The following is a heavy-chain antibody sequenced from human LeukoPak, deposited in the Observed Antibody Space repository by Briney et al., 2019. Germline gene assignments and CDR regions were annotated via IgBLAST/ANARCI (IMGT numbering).Heavy chain of an antibody. CDR2: ISGSGGST. CDR3: AKSITMIVVVFYTPDY. D-gene: IGHD3-22*01. V-gene: IGHV3-23*01. J-gene: IGHJ4*02. CDR1: GFTFSSYA. Sequence: PGGSLRLSCAASGFTFSSYAMSWVRQAPGKGLEWVSAISGSGGSTYYADSVKGRFTISRDNSKNTLYLQMNSLRAEDTAVYYCAKSITMIVVVFYTPDYWGQGTLVTVSS.